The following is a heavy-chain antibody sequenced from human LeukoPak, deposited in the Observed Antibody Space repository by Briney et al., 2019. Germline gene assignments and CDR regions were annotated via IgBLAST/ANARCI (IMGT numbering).Heavy chain of an antibody. Sequence: SETLSLTCAVYGGSFSGYYWSWIRQPPGKGLEWIGEINHSGSTNYNPSLKSRVTISVDTSKNQFSLKLSSVTAADTAVYYCARSDYYYYMDVWGKGTTVTVSS. V-gene: IGHV4-34*01. CDR1: GGSFSGYY. CDR2: INHSGST. CDR3: ARSDYYYYMDV. J-gene: IGHJ6*03.